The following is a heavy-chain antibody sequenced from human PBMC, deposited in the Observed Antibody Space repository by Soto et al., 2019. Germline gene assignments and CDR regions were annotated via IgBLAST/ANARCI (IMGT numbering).Heavy chain of an antibody. J-gene: IGHJ4*02. CDR2: ISGSGGST. D-gene: IGHD6-13*01. CDR3: VVSSAEAAGIFDY. V-gene: IGHV3-23*01. CDR1: GITFTSHA. Sequence: EVQLLESGGGLVQPGGSLRLSCAASGITFTSHAMNWVRQAPGKGLEWVSGISGSGGSTYYADSVKGRFTVSRDNSKNTLFLQVNSLRVDDTAVYYCVVSSAEAAGIFDYWGQGTLVTVSS.